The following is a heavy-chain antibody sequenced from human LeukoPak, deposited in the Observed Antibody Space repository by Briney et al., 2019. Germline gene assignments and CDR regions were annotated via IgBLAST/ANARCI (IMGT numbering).Heavy chain of an antibody. CDR1: GFTFSSYW. CDR3: ARVPNYFDY. Sequence: GGSLRLSCAASGFTFSSYWMSWVRQAPGKGLEWVANIRQDGSEKYYVDSVKGRFTISRDNAKNPLYLQMNSLRAEGTAVYYCARVPNYFDYWGQGTLVTVSS. CDR2: IRQDGSEK. J-gene: IGHJ4*02. V-gene: IGHV3-7*01.